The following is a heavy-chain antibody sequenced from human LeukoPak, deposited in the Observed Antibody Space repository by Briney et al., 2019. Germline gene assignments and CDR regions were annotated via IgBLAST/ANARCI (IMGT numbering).Heavy chain of an antibody. CDR2: ISYDGSNK. V-gene: IGHV3-30*18. CDR3: AKETTGFDY. CDR1: GFTFSSYG. J-gene: IGHJ4*02. D-gene: IGHD4-17*01. Sequence: GGSLRLSCAASGFTFSSYGMHWVRQAPGKGLEWVAVISYDGSNKYYADSVKGRFTISRDNSKNTLYLQMNSLRAEDTAVYYCAKETTGFDYWGQGTLVTVSS.